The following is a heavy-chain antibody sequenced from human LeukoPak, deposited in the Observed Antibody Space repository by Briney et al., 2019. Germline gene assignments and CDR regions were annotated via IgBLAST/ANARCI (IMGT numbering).Heavy chain of an antibody. D-gene: IGHD3-16*02. CDR1: GFTFSSYA. Sequence: GGSLRLSCAASGFTFSSYAIHWVRQAPGKGLEWVAFIRYDGSNKYYADSVKGRFTISRDNSQNALYLQMNSLRAEDTAVYYCAKDLQSDYVWGSYRYPVDYWGQGTLVTVSS. CDR3: AKDLQSDYVWGSYRYPVDY. CDR2: IRYDGSNK. J-gene: IGHJ4*02. V-gene: IGHV3-30*02.